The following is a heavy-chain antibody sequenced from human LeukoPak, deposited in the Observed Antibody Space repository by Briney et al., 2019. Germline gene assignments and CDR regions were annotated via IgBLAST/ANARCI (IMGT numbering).Heavy chain of an antibody. V-gene: IGHV3-11*01. CDR1: GFTFSDYY. D-gene: IGHD3-10*01. Sequence: PGGSLRLSCVASGFTFSDYYINWIRQAPGMGLEWIAYLSSGGGMIYYADSVKGRFAISRDNAKNSVYLQMNSLRAEDTALYYCARKIYGSDNYIDYWGQGTLVTVSS. J-gene: IGHJ4*02. CDR2: LSSGGGMI. CDR3: ARKIYGSDNYIDY.